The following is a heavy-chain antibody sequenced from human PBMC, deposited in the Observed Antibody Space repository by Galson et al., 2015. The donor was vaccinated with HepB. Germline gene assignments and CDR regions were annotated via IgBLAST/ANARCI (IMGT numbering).Heavy chain of an antibody. CDR3: ASDPIVTLLPEHYFDF. V-gene: IGHV1-2*02. Sequence: SVKVSCKASGNAFTDHYIHWVRQAPGQGLEWMGWINPKSGATNYAQNFQGRVTMTRDTSTSTAFMDLSSLRSDDTAVYYCASDPIVTLLPEHYFDFWGQGTLVTVSS. J-gene: IGHJ4*02. D-gene: IGHD2/OR15-2a*01. CDR1: GNAFTDHY. CDR2: INPKSGAT.